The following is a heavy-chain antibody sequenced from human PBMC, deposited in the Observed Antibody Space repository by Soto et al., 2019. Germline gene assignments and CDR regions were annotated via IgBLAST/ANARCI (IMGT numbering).Heavy chain of an antibody. CDR2: IYYSGST. V-gene: IGHV4-59*01. CDR3: ASNLLAGHSSNYKRYYYYGMDV. Sequence: PSETLSLTGTVSGGSISSYYWSWIRQPPGKGLEWIVYIYYSGSTRYNPSLKSRVTISVDTSKNQFSLKLSSVTAADTAVYYSASNLLAGHSSNYKRYYYYGMDVWGQGTTVTVSS. CDR1: GGSISSYY. D-gene: IGHD4-4*01. J-gene: IGHJ6*02.